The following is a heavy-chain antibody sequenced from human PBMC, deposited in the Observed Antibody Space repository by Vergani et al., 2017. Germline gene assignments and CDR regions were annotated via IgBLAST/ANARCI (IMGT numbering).Heavy chain of an antibody. Sequence: EVQLVQSGAEVTTPGESLTISCKGSGYSFNSYWIGWVRQMTGKGLEWMGIIYPCDSDTRYSPSFQGQVTISADKSISTAYLQWSSLKASDTAMYYCARTAAAGNWFDPWGQGTLVTVSS. CDR1: GYSFNSYW. CDR2: IYPCDSDT. D-gene: IGHD6-13*01. CDR3: ARTAAAGNWFDP. J-gene: IGHJ5*02. V-gene: IGHV5-51*01.